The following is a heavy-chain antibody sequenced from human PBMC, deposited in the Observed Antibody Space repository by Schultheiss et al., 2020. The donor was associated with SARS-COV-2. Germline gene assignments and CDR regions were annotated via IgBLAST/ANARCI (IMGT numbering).Heavy chain of an antibody. J-gene: IGHJ5*02. CDR3: ARHPSDWIDP. Sequence: GGSLRLSCAASGFTFSGSAMHWVRQASGKGLEWVSAISGSGGSTYYADSVKGRFTISRDNAKNSLYLQMNSLRAGDTAVYYCARHPSDWIDPWGQGTLVTGSS. CDR1: GFTFSGSA. V-gene: IGHV3-23*01. CDR2: ISGSGGST.